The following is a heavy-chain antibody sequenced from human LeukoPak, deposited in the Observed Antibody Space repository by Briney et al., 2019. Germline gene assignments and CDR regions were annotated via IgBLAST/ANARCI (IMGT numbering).Heavy chain of an antibody. CDR3: ARWGSSGRPIDY. V-gene: IGHV4-39*07. J-gene: IGHJ4*02. D-gene: IGHD3-22*01. CDR2: IYYSGST. CDR1: GGSISSSSYY. Sequence: PSETLSLTCTVSGGSISSSSYYWGWIRQPPGKGLEWIGSIYYSGSTYYNPSLKSRVTISVDTSKNQFSLKLSSVTAADTAVYYCARWGSSGRPIDYWGQGTLVTVSS.